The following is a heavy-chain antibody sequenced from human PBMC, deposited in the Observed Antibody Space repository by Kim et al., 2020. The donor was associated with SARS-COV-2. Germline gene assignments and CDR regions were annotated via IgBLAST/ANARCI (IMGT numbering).Heavy chain of an antibody. J-gene: IGHJ4*02. V-gene: IGHV3-9*01. CDR3: AKAHASIAVAGGEFDY. Sequence: GGSLRLSCAASGFTFDDYAMHWVRQAPGKGLEWVSGISWNSGSIGYADSVKGRFTISRDNAKNSLYLQMNSLRAEDTALYYCAKAHASIAVAGGEFDYWGQGTLVTVSS. CDR2: ISWNSGSI. CDR1: GFTFDDYA. D-gene: IGHD6-19*01.